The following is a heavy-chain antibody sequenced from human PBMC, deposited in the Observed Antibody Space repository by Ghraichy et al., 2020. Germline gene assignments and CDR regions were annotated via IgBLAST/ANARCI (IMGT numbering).Heavy chain of an antibody. V-gene: IGHV3-23*01. CDR1: GFTFGSNA. CDR2: ISGSGGNR. Sequence: GGSLRLSCAASGFTFGSNAMSWVRQAPGKGLEWVSTISGSGGNRHYADSVKGRFTISRDNSKNTVDLQMNSLRADDTAVYYCTGDAGYCSTSTCYVEGGWFGPWCQVAVVTVCS. CDR3: TGDAGYCSTSTCYVEGGWFGP. J-gene: IGHJ5*02. D-gene: IGHD2-2*01.